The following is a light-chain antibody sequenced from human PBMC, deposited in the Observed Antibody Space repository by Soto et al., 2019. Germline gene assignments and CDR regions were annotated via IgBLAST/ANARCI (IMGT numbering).Light chain of an antibody. CDR1: QSISSY. J-gene: IGKJ4*01. CDR3: QQSYSTPFT. V-gene: IGKV1-39*01. CDR2: AAS. Sequence: DIQMTQSPSSLSASVGDRVTITCRASQSISSYLNWYQQKPGKAPKLLIYAASSLQSGVPSRFSGSGSGTDFTLPISSLQPEDFATYYGQQSYSTPFTFGGGTKVEIK.